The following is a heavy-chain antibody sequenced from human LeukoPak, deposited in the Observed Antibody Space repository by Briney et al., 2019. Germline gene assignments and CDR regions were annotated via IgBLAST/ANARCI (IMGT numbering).Heavy chain of an antibody. J-gene: IGHJ4*02. V-gene: IGHV4-39*07. D-gene: IGHD2-2*02. CDR1: GGSISSSSYY. Sequence: SETLSLTCTVSGGSISSSSYYWGWIRQPPGKGLEWIGSIYYSGSTYYNPSLKSRVTISVDTSKNQFSLKLSSVTAADTAVYYCARDHSLYPLDYWGQGTLVTVSS. CDR3: ARDHSLYPLDY. CDR2: IYYSGST.